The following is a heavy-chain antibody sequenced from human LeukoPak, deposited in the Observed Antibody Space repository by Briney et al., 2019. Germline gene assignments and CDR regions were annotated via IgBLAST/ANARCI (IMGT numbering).Heavy chain of an antibody. Sequence: GGSLRLSCAASGFTLSGYSMTWVRQPPGKGLECVSFITRSSNYIYYADSVKGRFTISTDTAKNSLYLQMSSLRTEDTAMYYCARDPAGASSSWYYFDNWGQGTLVTVSS. CDR1: GFTLSGYS. J-gene: IGHJ4*02. D-gene: IGHD6-13*01. V-gene: IGHV3-21*04. CDR3: ARDPAGASSSWYYFDN. CDR2: ITRSSNYI.